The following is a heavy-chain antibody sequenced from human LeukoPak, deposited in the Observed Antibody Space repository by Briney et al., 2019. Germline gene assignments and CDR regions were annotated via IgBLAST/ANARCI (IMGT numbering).Heavy chain of an antibody. J-gene: IGHJ4*02. CDR3: ARGDTAMVR. CDR1: GGSVSSYY. D-gene: IGHD5-18*01. Sequence: PSETLSLTCTVSGGSVSSYYWSWIRQPPGKGLEWIGYIYYSGSTNYNPSLKSRVTISVDASKNQFSLKLSSVTAADTAVYYCARGDTAMVRWGQGTLVTVSS. CDR2: IYYSGST. V-gene: IGHV4-59*02.